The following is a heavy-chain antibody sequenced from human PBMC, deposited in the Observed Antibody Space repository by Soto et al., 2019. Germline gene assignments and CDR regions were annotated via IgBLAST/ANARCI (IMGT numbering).Heavy chain of an antibody. CDR1: SGSISSSNW. J-gene: IGHJ6*03. CDR3: AREIEYSSTFDPYYDYYYMDV. D-gene: IGHD6-6*01. CDR2: IYHSGST. V-gene: IGHV4-4*02. Sequence: QVQLQESGPGLVKPSGTLYLTCAVSSGSISSSNWWRWVRQPPGKVLEWIGEIYHSGSTNYNPSLKSRGTTSVDKSTNQYSLKLRTLAAADTAVYYCAREIEYSSTFDPYYDYYYMDVWGKGTTVTVSS.